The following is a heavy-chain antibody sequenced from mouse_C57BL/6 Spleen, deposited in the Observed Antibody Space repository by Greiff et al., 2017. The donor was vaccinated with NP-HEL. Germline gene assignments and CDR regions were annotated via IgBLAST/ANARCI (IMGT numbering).Heavy chain of an antibody. Sequence: VQLQQPGAELVKPGASVKLSCKASGYTFTSYWMHWVKQRPGQGLEWIGMIHPNSGSTNYNEKFKSKATLTVDKSSSTAYMQLSSLTSEDSAVYDCARCGTGGYFDYWGQGTTLTVSS. J-gene: IGHJ2*01. CDR1: GYTFTSYW. D-gene: IGHD4-1*01. CDR3: ARCGTGGYFDY. V-gene: IGHV1-64*01. CDR2: IHPNSGST.